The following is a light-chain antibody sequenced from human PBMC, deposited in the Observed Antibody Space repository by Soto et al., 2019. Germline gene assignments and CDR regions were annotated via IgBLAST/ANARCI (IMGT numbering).Light chain of an antibody. V-gene: IGKV3-11*01. CDR3: QQLNSYPIT. CDR2: GAS. J-gene: IGKJ5*01. CDR1: QSVSSF. Sequence: EIVLTQSPATLSLSPGERSTLSCMAIQSVSSFLAWYQQKAGKAPRLLIYGASTRATGIPARCSGSGSGTEFTLTISSLQPEDFDTYFCQQLNSYPITFGQGTRLEIK.